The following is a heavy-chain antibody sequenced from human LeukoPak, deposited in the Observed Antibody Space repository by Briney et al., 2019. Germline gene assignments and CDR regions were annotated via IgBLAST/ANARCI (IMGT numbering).Heavy chain of an antibody. CDR3: ARGGYTTYFDY. D-gene: IGHD6-13*01. J-gene: IGHJ4*02. CDR1: GFTFSSYW. Sequence: GGSLRLSCAASGFTFSSYWMHWVRQAPGKGLVWVSRINSDGSSTIYADSVKGRFTISRDNAKNTLYLQMNSLRAEDTAVYYCARGGYTTYFDYWGQGFLVTVSS. V-gene: IGHV3-74*01. CDR2: INSDGSST.